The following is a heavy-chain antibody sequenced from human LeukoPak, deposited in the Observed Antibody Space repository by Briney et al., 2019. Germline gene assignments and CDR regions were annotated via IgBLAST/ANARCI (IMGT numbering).Heavy chain of an antibody. CDR3: AKSNGYGLIDI. J-gene: IGHJ3*02. CDR2: IFYSGST. CDR1: GVSISSYY. D-gene: IGHD3-22*01. V-gene: IGHV4-59*12. Sequence: EPSETLSLTCNVSGVSISSYYWGWVRQPPGKALEWVGNIFYSGSTYYSPSLKSRVTISLDTSRNQFSLKLNSVTAADTAVYYCAKSNGYGLIDIWGQGTMVTVSS.